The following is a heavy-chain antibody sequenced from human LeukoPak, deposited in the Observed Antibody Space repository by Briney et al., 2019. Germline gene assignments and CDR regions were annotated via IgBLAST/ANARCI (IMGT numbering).Heavy chain of an antibody. V-gene: IGHV4-39*07. CDR2: IYYSGST. Sequence: SETLSLTCTVSGGSISSSSYYWGWIRQPPGKGLEWIGSIYYSGSTYYNPSLKSRVTISVDTSKNQFSLKLSSVTAADTAVYYCARGSIPVGDFWSGYYYYYYGMDVWGQGTTVTVSS. D-gene: IGHD3-3*01. J-gene: IGHJ6*02. CDR1: GGSISSSSYY. CDR3: ARGSIPVGDFWSGYYYYYYGMDV.